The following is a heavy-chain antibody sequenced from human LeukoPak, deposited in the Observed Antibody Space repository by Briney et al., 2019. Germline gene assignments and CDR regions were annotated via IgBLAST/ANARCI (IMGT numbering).Heavy chain of an antibody. CDR1: GGSFSGYY. CDR3: ARSAYYDYVWGSHRYRHFDY. J-gene: IGHJ4*02. D-gene: IGHD3-16*02. Sequence: SETLSLTCAVYGGSFSGYYWRWIRQPPGKGLEWMGEINHSGSTNYNPSLKSRVTISVDTSKNQFSLKLSSVTAADTAVYYCARSAYYDYVWGSHRYRHFDYWGQGTLVTVSS. V-gene: IGHV4-34*01. CDR2: INHSGST.